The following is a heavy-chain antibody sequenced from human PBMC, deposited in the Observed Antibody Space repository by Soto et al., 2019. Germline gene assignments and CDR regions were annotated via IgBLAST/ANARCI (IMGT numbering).Heavy chain of an antibody. J-gene: IGHJ6*02. D-gene: IGHD3-22*01. CDR2: IVLGSGIT. V-gene: IGHV1-58*02. Sequence: GASVKVSCKASELTFGSSAMQWVRQARGQGLEWIGWIVLGSGITDYAQRFQERVTITRDMSTGTAYMEMSSLTSEDTAVYYCAAAPRPYDRSGSVARVPRSNYYFYYGMDFWGQGSSVTGSS. CDR1: ELTFGSSA. CDR3: AAAPRPYDRSGSVARVPRSNYYFYYGMDF.